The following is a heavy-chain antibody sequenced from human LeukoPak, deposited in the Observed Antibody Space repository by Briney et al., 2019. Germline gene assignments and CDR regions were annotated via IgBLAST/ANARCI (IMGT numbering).Heavy chain of an antibody. V-gene: IGHV3-21*01. CDR3: ARPREYSGYVLDY. CDR1: GFTFSSYT. Sequence: GGSLRLSCAASGFTFSSYTMNWVRQAPGKGLEWVSSISSSSSYIYYADSVKGRFTISRGNAKSSLFLQMNSLRAEDTAVYYCARPREYSGYVLDYWGQGTLVTVSS. CDR2: ISSSSSYI. D-gene: IGHD5-12*01. J-gene: IGHJ4*02.